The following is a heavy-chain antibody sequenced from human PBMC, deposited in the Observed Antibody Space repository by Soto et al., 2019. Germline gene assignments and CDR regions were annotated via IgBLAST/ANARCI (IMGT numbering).Heavy chain of an antibody. CDR3: VRVQWLPRRAFDI. J-gene: IGHJ3*02. CDR2: IYYSGHT. Sequence: QVQLQESGPGLVKPSQTLSLTCTVSGGSIRSGDYYWSWIRQPPGNGLEWIGYIYYSGHTYFNPSLQSRLTISVDTSKNQFSLNLTSVTAADTAVYYCVRVQWLPRRAFDIWGQGTLVTVSS. CDR1: GGSIRSGDYY. D-gene: IGHD6-19*01. V-gene: IGHV4-30-4*08.